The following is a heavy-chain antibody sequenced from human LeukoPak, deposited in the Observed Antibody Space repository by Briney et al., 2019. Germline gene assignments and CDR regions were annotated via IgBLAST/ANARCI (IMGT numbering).Heavy chain of an antibody. CDR2: INHSGST. V-gene: IGHV4-34*01. D-gene: IGHD3-22*01. CDR1: GGYFSCYY. J-gene: IGHJ4*02. CDR3: ARRNSSGYRNFDY. Sequence: SETLSLTCAVYGGYFSCYYWSWIRQPPGKGLEWIGEINHSGSTNYNPSLKSRVTISVDTSKNQFSLKLSSVTAADTAVYYCARRNSSGYRNFDYWGQGTLVTVSS.